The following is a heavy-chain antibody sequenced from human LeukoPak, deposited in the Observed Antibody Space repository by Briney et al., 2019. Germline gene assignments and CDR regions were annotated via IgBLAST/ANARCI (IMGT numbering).Heavy chain of an antibody. V-gene: IGHV1-24*01. CDR3: ARHGSGYYHNWFDP. CDR1: GYTLTELS. D-gene: IGHD3-3*01. CDR2: FDPEDGET. Sequence: GASVKVSCKVSGYTLTELSMHWVRQAPGKGLEWMGGFDPEDGETIYAQKFQGRVTMTEDTSTDTAYMELSSLRSEDTAVYYCARHGSGYYHNWFDPWGQGTLVTVSS. J-gene: IGHJ5*02.